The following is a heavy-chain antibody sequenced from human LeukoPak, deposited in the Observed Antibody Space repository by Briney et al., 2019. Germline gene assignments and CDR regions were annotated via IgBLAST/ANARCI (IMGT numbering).Heavy chain of an antibody. V-gene: IGHV5-51*01. D-gene: IGHD1-26*01. J-gene: IGHJ5*02. CDR2: IYPGDSDT. CDR3: ARRQAKAGWFDP. CDR1: GYSFTSYW. Sequence: GESLQISCKGSGYSFTSYWIGWVRQLPGKGREGMGIIYPGDSDTRYSPSFQGQVTISADQSISTAYLQWSSLKASDTAMYYCARRQAKAGWFDPWGQGTLVTVSS.